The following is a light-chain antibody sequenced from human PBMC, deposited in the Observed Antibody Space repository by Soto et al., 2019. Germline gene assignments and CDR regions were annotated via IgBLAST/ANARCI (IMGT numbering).Light chain of an antibody. CDR2: AAS. CDR1: QSVSSSH. Sequence: DIMLTQSPCTLSLCPGERATLSCSASQSVSSSHLAWYQHKPGQAPRLLIYAASSRATGSPDRFSGGGSGTDFTLTISRLEPEDFAVYYCQQYGYSPITFGQGTRLEIK. J-gene: IGKJ5*01. V-gene: IGKV3-20*01. CDR3: QQYGYSPIT.